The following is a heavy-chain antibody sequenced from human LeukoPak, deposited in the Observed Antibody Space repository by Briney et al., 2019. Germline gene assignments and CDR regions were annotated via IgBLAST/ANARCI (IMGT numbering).Heavy chain of an antibody. D-gene: IGHD6-13*01. CDR3: ARVPHIAAAGYYFDY. CDR1: GGTFSSYA. CDR2: IIPIFGTA. J-gene: IGHJ4*02. Sequence: SVKVSCKASGGTFSSYAISWVRQAPGQGLEWMGGIIPIFGTANYAQKFQGRVTITADESTSTAYMELSSLRSEDTAVYYCARVPHIAAAGYYFDYWGQGTLVTVSS. V-gene: IGHV1-69*13.